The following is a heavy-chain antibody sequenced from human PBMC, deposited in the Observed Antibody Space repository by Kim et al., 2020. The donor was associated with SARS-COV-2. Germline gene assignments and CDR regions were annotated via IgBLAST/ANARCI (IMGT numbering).Heavy chain of an antibody. V-gene: IGHV4-34*01. D-gene: IGHD6-19*01. CDR1: GGSFSGYY. Sequence: SETLSLTCAVYGGSFSGYYWSWIRQPPGRGLEWIGEINHSGSTNYNPSLKSRVTISVDTSKNQFSLKLSSVTAADTAVYYCARIGYSSGWYRQYYYGMDVWGQGTTVTVSS. CDR2: INHSGST. J-gene: IGHJ6*02. CDR3: ARIGYSSGWYRQYYYGMDV.